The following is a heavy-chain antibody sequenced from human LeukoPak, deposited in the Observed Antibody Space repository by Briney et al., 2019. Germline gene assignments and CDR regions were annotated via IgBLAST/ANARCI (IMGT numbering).Heavy chain of an antibody. CDR3: ARLEDGFDI. J-gene: IGHJ3*02. CDR2: IIPIFGTA. V-gene: IGHV1-69*13. Sequence: ASVKVSCKASGGTFSSYAISWVRQAPGQALEWMGGIIPIFGTANYAQKFQGRVTITADESTSPAYMELSSLRSEDTAVYYCARLEDGFDIWGRGTMVTVSS. CDR1: GGTFSSYA.